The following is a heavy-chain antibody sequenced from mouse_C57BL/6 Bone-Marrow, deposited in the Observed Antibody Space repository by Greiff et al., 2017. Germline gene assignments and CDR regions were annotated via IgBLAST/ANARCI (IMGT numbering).Heavy chain of an antibody. V-gene: IGHV1-81*01. CDR1: GYTFTSYG. CDR2: IYPRSGNT. D-gene: IGHD1-1*02. CDR3: ARILYGYDAMDY. J-gene: IGHJ4*01. Sequence: LQESGAELARPGASVKLSCKASGYTFTSYGISWVKQRTGQGLEWIGEIYPRSGNTYYNEKFKGKATLTADESFSTAYMELRSLTSEDSAVYFCARILYGYDAMDYWGQGTSVTVSS.